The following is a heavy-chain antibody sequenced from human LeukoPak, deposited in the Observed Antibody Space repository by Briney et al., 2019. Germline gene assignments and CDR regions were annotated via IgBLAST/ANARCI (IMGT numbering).Heavy chain of an antibody. D-gene: IGHD3-22*01. CDR1: GGTFSSYA. V-gene: IGHV1-69*13. CDR3: ARDQGSSGYYSDDDDAFDN. J-gene: IGHJ3*02. CDR2: IIPIFGTA. Sequence: GASVKVSCKASGGTFSSYAISWVRQAPGQGLEWMGGIIPIFGTANYAQKFQGRVTITADESTSTAYMELSSLRSEDTAVYYCARDQGSSGYYSDDDDAFDNWGQGTMVTVSS.